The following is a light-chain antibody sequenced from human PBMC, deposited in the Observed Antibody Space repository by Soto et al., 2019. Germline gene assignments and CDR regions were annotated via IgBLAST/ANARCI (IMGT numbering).Light chain of an antibody. Sequence: EIVMTQSPATLSVSPGERASLSCRASQSVSSNLAWYQHKPGQAPRLLIYGASTRATGIPARFSGSGSGTEFTFTISSLQSEDFAVYYCQQYNNWPPWTFGQGTKEEIK. J-gene: IGKJ1*01. CDR3: QQYNNWPPWT. V-gene: IGKV3-15*01. CDR1: QSVSSN. CDR2: GAS.